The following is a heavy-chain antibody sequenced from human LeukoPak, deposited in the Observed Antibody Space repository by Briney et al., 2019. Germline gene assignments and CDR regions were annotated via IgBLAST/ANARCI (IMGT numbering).Heavy chain of an antibody. Sequence: PGGSPRLSCAASGFTVSSSYMSWVRQAPGKGLEWVSVIYSGGSTHYADSVKGRFTISRDNAKNTLYLQMNSLRAEDTAVYYCARGHSSGNPDPFDYWGQGTLVTVSS. D-gene: IGHD3-22*01. CDR2: IYSGGST. CDR1: GFTVSSSY. V-gene: IGHV3-53*01. CDR3: ARGHSSGNPDPFDY. J-gene: IGHJ4*02.